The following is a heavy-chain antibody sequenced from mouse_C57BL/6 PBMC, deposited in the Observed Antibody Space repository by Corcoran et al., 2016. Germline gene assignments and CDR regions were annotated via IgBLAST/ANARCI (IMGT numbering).Heavy chain of an antibody. CDR2: IYWDDDK. D-gene: IGHD2-4*01. CDR1: GFSLSTSGMG. Sequence: QVTLKESGPGILQSSQTLSLTCSFSGFSLSTSGMGVSWIRQPSGKGLEWLAHIYWDDDKRYNQSLKSRLTISKDTSRNQVFLKITSVDTADTATYYCARRDDYDRGDYWGQGTSVTVSS. J-gene: IGHJ4*01. CDR3: ARRDDYDRGDY. V-gene: IGHV8-12*01.